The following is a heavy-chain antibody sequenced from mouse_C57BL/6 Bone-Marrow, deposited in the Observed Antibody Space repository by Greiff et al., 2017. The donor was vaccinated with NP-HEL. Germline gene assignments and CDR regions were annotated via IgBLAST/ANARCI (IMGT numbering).Heavy chain of an antibody. D-gene: IGHD1-1*01. J-gene: IGHJ4*01. CDR2: ISNGGGST. CDR1: GFTFSDYY. V-gene: IGHV5-12*01. Sequence: EVKLEESGGGLVQPGGSLKLSCAASGFTFSDYYLYWVRQTPEKRLEWVAYISNGGGSTYYPYTVKGRFTISRDNAKNTLYLQMSRLKSEDTAMYYCARRGTTVVDGAMDYWGQGTSVTVSS. CDR3: ARRGTTVVDGAMDY.